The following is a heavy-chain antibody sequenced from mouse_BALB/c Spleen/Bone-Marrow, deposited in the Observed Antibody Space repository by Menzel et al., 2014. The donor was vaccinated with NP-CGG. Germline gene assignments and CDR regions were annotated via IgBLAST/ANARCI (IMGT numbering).Heavy chain of an antibody. V-gene: IGHV7-1*02. CDR3: ARDVGYGNYFVY. J-gene: IGHJ3*01. CDR2: SRNKTKYYTT. CDR1: GFTFSDFY. D-gene: IGHD2-10*02. Sequence: EVKLVESGGGLVQPGDSLRLSCATSGFTFSDFYMGWFRQPPGKRLEWIAASRNKTKYYTTEYSASGKVRFIVSRAISQSVQFLQMNDLRAEDTAIYYCARDVGYGNYFVYWGQGTLVTVSA.